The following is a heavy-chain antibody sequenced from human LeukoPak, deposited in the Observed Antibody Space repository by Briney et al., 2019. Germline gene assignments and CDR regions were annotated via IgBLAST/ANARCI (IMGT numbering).Heavy chain of an antibody. Sequence: YPSETLSLTCTVSGGSISSGGYYWSWIRQHPGKGLKWIGYIYYSGSTYYNPSLKSRVTISVDTSKNQFSLKLSSVTAADTAVYYCARHPPPCCMDVWGQGTTVTVSS. CDR3: ARHPPPCCMDV. J-gene: IGHJ6*02. CDR1: GGSISSGGYY. D-gene: IGHD2-15*01. CDR2: IYYSGST. V-gene: IGHV4-31*03.